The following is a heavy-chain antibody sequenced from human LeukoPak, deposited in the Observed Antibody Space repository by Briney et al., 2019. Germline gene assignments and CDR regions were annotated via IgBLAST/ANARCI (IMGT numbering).Heavy chain of an antibody. Sequence: GRSLRLSCAASGFTFSSYAMHWVRQAPGKGLEWVAVISYDGSNKYYADSVKGRFTISRDNSKNTLYLQMNSLRAEDTAVYYCARDLLSFLVVVVAATPYFDYWGRGTLVTVSS. V-gene: IGHV3-30*04. D-gene: IGHD2-15*01. J-gene: IGHJ4*02. CDR1: GFTFSSYA. CDR3: ARDLLSFLVVVVAATPYFDY. CDR2: ISYDGSNK.